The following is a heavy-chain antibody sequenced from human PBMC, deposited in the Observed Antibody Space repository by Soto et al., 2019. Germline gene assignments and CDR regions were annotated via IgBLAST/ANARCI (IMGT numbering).Heavy chain of an antibody. D-gene: IGHD2-2*01. J-gene: IGHJ5*02. Sequence: GESLKISCKGSGYSFTTYWIGWVRQVPGKGLEWLGIIYPGDSDTRYSPSFQGQVTISADKSISTAYLQWSSLKASDTAMYYCARRDVDCSSASCYRTWGQGTLVTVSS. CDR1: GYSFTTYW. CDR2: IYPGDSDT. CDR3: ARRDVDCSSASCYRT. V-gene: IGHV5-51*01.